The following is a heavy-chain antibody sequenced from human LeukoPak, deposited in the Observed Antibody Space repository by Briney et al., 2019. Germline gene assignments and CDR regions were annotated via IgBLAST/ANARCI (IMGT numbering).Heavy chain of an antibody. CDR1: GGSFSTYY. V-gene: IGHV4-59*01. J-gene: IGHJ4*02. D-gene: IGHD6-19*01. CDR3: ARDHWGSGWYRYFDY. Sequence: SETLSLTCTVSGGSFSTYYWTWIRQPPGKGLEWIGYIYYSGSTNYNPSLKSRVTMSLDTSKNQFSLKLNSVTAADTAVYYCARDHWGSGWYRYFDYWGQGTLVTVSS. CDR2: IYYSGST.